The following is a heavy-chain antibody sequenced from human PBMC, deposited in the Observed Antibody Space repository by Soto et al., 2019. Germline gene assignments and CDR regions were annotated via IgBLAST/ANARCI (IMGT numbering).Heavy chain of an antibody. J-gene: IGHJ4*02. D-gene: IGHD4-17*01. CDR3: AKKGGGDYILGY. CDR2: IYWDDSK. V-gene: IGHV2-5*02. Sequence: QITLKASGPTLVKPTQTLTLTCSFSGFSLSTNGVGVGWIRQPPGKALEWLALIYWDDSKHYSPSLNSRLTITKDTSRNLVVLTMTNMDPVDTATYYCAKKGGGDYILGYWGQGTLVTVSS. CDR1: GFSLSTNGVG.